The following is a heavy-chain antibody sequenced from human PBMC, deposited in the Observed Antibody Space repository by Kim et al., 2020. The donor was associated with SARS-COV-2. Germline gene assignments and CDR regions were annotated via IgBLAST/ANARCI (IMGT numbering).Heavy chain of an antibody. Sequence: YSPSFQGHVTISADKSISTAYLQWSSLKASDTAMYYCARLENMVRGEGGDWGQGTLVTVSS. D-gene: IGHD3-10*01. V-gene: IGHV5-10-1*01. CDR3: ARLENMVRGEGGD. J-gene: IGHJ4*02.